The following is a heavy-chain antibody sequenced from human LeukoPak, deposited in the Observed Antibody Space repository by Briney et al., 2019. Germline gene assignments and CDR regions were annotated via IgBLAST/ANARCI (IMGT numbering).Heavy chain of an antibody. D-gene: IGHD5-18*01. CDR3: AREPTYGYGPPDDAFDI. J-gene: IGHJ3*02. CDR1: GYTFTGYY. CDR2: MNPKSGNT. Sequence: ASVKVSCKASGYTFTGYYMHWVRQAPGQGLEWMGWMNPKSGNTGFAQKFQGRVTMTRNTAINTAYMELSSLRSEDTAVYYCAREPTYGYGPPDDAFDIWDQGTMVTVSS. V-gene: IGHV1-8*02.